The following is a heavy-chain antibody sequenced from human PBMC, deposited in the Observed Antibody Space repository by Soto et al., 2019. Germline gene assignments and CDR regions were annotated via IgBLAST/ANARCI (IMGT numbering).Heavy chain of an antibody. CDR1: GGSLSGYY. J-gene: IGHJ6*02. Sequence: QVQLQQWGAGLLKPSETLSLTCAVYGGSLSGYYWSWIRQPPGKGLEWIGEINHSGSTNYNPSLKSRVTISVGTSKNQFSLKLSSVTAADTAVYYCARGIGSSTNYGMDVWGQGTTVTVSS. CDR3: ARGIGSSTNYGMDV. V-gene: IGHV4-34*01. D-gene: IGHD2-2*01. CDR2: INHSGST.